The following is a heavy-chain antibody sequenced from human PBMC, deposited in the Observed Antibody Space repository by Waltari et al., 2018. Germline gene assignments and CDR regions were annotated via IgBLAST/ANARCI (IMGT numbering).Heavy chain of an antibody. CDR2: ISSSSAGT. V-gene: IGHV3-23*01. CDR3: ARGGFGTTYIFDH. J-gene: IGHJ4*02. Sequence: EVQLLESGGGLVPPGGSLRLSCSASGFSFDTHAMTWFRQAPGQGLKWVSTISSSSAGTYYADSVKGRFTISRDNSKSAFYLQMDGLTVEDTAVYFCARGGFGTTYIFDHWGQGVLVTVSS. D-gene: IGHD3-10*01. CDR1: GFSFDTHA.